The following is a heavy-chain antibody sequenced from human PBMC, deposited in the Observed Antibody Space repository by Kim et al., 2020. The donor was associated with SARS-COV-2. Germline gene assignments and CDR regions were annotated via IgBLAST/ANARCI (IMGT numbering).Heavy chain of an antibody. CDR3: ARDLYYYGSGITDY. D-gene: IGHD3-10*01. V-gene: IGHV3-53*05. J-gene: IGHJ4*02. Sequence: AESVEGRITLSRDNSKNTIYLQMNSLRPEDTAIYYCARDLYYYGSGITDYWGQGTPVTVSS.